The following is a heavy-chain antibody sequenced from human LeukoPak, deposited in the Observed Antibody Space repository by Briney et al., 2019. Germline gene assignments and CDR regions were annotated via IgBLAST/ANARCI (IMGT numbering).Heavy chain of an antibody. D-gene: IGHD5-18*01. V-gene: IGHV3-30*02. CDR2: IWYDGRDK. CDR3: AKDPYSYGSYFDY. Sequence: GGSLRLSCAASGFTVSSYAMHWVRQAPGKGLEWVAFIWYDGRDKYYADSVKGQFTISRDNSKNTLYLQMNSLRAEDTAVYYCAKDPYSYGSYFDYWGQGTLVTVSS. J-gene: IGHJ4*02. CDR1: GFTVSSYA.